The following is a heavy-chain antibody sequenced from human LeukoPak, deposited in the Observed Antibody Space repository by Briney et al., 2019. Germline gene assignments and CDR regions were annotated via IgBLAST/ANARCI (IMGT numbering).Heavy chain of an antibody. Sequence: SETLSLTCTVSGGSMSSSTYSWGWIRQPPGKGLEWIGSVYYSGTTYYNSSLKSRVTLSADTSMNEFSLKLSAVTAADTAVYYCARQEDYYRFDYWGLGTLVTVSS. D-gene: IGHD3-22*01. J-gene: IGHJ4*02. CDR2: VYYSGTT. CDR1: GGSMSSSTYS. V-gene: IGHV4-39*01. CDR3: ARQEDYYRFDY.